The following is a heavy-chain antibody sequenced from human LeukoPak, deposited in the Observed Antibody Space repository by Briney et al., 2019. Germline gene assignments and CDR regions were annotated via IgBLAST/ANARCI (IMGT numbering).Heavy chain of an antibody. J-gene: IGHJ4*02. D-gene: IGHD3-16*01. CDR3: AKIKTPYTDSVRFPSDY. V-gene: IGHV3-23*01. Sequence: GRSLRLSCAASGFTFSSYAMTWVRQAPGKGLECVSAISGRGDGSYYADSVKGRFTISRDNSMHTLFLQMNSLRAEDTALYYCAKIKTPYTDSVRFPSDYWGQGTLVTVSS. CDR2: ISGRGDGS. CDR1: GFTFSSYA.